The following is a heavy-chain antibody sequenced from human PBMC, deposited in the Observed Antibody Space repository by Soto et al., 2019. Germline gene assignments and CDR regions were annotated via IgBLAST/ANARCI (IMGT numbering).Heavy chain of an antibody. CDR3: AGAMVPTYYFDY. Sequence: ASVKVSCKASGYPFSDNQIHWLRRAPGQGLEWMGIINPSGGSTSYAQKFQGRVTMTRDTSTSTVYMELSSLRSEDTAVYYCAGAMVPTYYFDYWGQGTLVTVSS. CDR2: INPSGGST. V-gene: IGHV1-46*01. J-gene: IGHJ4*02. CDR1: GYPFSDNQ. D-gene: IGHD3-10*01.